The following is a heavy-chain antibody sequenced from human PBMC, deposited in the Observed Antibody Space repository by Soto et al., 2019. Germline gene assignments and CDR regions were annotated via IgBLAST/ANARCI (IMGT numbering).Heavy chain of an antibody. V-gene: IGHV1-8*01. CDR3: ARQSGDASYYYYYMDV. CDR1: GYTFTSYD. Sequence: ASVKVSCKASGYTFTSYDINWVRQATGQGLEWMGWMNPNSGNTGYAQKFQGRVTMTRNTSISTAYMELSSLRSEDTAVYYCARQSGDASYYYYYMDVWGKGTTVTVSS. CDR2: MNPNSGNT. J-gene: IGHJ6*03. D-gene: IGHD4-17*01.